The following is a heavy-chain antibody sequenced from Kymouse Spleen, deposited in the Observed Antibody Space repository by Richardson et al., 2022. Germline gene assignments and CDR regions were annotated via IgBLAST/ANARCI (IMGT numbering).Heavy chain of an antibody. CDR3: ARGVLWFGEFIWDYYYYGMDV. J-gene: IGHJ6*02. V-gene: IGHV4-34*01. Sequence: QVQLQQWGAGLLKPSETLSLTCAVYGGSFSGYYWSWIRQPPGKGLEWIGEINHSGSTNYNPSLKSRVTISVDTSKNQFSLKLSSVTAADTAVYYCARGVLWFGEFIWDYYYYGMDVWGQGTTVTVSS. CDR1: GGSFSGYY. CDR2: INHSGST. D-gene: IGHD3-10*01.